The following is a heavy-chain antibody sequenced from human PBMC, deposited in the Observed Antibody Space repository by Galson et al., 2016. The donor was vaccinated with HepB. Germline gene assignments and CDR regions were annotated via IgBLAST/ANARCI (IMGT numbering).Heavy chain of an antibody. CDR1: GDSVSGTNY. J-gene: IGHJ3*02. Sequence: SETLSLTCAVSGDSVSGTNYWSWVRQSPGTGLEWIGEISESGSTGYNPSLQSRVTMSLDASKIQMSLILSSMTAADTAVYYCARHCGGGSCYRAFEIWGQGTMVTVSS. D-gene: IGHD2-15*01. V-gene: IGHV4-4*02. CDR3: ARHCGGGSCYRAFEI. CDR2: ISESGST.